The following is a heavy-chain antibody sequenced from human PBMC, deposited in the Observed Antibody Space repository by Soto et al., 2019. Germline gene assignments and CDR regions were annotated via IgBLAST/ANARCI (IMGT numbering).Heavy chain of an antibody. J-gene: IGHJ6*02. Sequence: SSETLSLTCAISGESINRSHSWTWVSQPPGKGLEWIGEAHHGGTNSNPSLKTRVTILLDKSKNQFSLKLNSVTAADTAIYYCARERVSWFGDLLPLGLDVWGQGTMVT. CDR1: GESINRSHS. CDR3: ARERVSWFGDLLPLGLDV. D-gene: IGHD3-10*01. V-gene: IGHV4-4*02. CDR2: AHHGGT.